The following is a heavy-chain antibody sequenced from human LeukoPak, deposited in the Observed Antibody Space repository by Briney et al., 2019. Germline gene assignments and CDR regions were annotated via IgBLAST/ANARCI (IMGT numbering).Heavy chain of an antibody. V-gene: IGHV3-23*01. CDR1: GFTFTTYA. D-gene: IGHD2-21*02. J-gene: IGHJ4*02. CDR2: ISSGDSST. CDR3: AKCMSGSGVCLNFDS. Sequence: LPGGSLRLSCEASGFTFTTYAMSWVRQAPGKGLQWVSGISSGDSSTYYTDSVKGRFTISRDNSKNTLCLQINSLRAEDTAVYYCAKCMSGSGVCLNFDSWGQGIPVTVSS.